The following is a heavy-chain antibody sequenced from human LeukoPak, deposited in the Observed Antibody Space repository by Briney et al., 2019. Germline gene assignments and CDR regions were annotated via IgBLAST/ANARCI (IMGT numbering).Heavy chain of an antibody. J-gene: IGHJ4*02. Sequence: SETLSLTCTVSGGSISTYYWSWIRQPPGKGLEWIGYIYYSGSTNYNPSLKSRVTMSVDTSKNQFSLKLSSVTAADTAVYYCARIDRAVAGTIDYWGQGTLVTVSS. CDR3: ARIDRAVAGTIDY. D-gene: IGHD6-19*01. CDR2: IYYSGST. V-gene: IGHV4-59*08. CDR1: GGSISTYY.